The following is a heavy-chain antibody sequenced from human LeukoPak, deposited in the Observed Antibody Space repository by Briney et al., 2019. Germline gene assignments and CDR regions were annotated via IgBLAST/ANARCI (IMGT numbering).Heavy chain of an antibody. Sequence: GSLSLYCPAYGLTLSDYYMRWIRQAPGQGLGWVSYISSSVSNIYYADSVKGRFTISRDNPKSSLYLQMNSLRAEDTAVYYCARARPVRGVIPDYDYYYMDVWGKGTTVTVSS. D-gene: IGHD3-10*01. J-gene: IGHJ6*03. V-gene: IGHV3-11*01. CDR1: GLTLSDYY. CDR2: ISSSVSNI. CDR3: ARARPVRGVIPDYDYYYMDV.